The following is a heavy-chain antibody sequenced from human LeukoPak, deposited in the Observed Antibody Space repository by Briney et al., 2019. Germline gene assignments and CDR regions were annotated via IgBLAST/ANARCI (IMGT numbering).Heavy chain of an antibody. CDR1: GGSISSYY. J-gene: IGHJ6*02. CDR3: ARHVYGSGSFSFSTDYGMDV. Sequence: SETLSLTCTVSGGSISSYYWSWIRQPAGKGLEWIGRIYTSGSTNYNPSLKSRVTMSVDTSKNQFSLKLSSVTAADTAVYYCARHVYGSGSFSFSTDYGMDVWGQGTTVTVSS. D-gene: IGHD3-10*01. CDR2: IYTSGST. V-gene: IGHV4-4*07.